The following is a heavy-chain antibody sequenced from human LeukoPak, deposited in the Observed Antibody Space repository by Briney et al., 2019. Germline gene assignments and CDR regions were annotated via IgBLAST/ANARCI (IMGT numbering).Heavy chain of an antibody. J-gene: IGHJ3*02. Sequence: PGGSLRLSCAASGFTFSGSGMHWVRQAPGKGLEWVAFIRYHGSDKYYADSVKGRFTISRDNSKNTLYLQMNSLRAEDTAVYYCAKDLSSGDAFDIWGQGTMVTVSS. CDR1: GFTFSGSG. D-gene: IGHD6-19*01. CDR3: AKDLSSGDAFDI. V-gene: IGHV3-30*02. CDR2: IRYHGSDK.